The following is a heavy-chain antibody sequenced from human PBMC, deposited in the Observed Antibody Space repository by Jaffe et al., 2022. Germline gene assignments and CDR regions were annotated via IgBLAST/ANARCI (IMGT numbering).Heavy chain of an antibody. Sequence: EVQLVQSGAEVKKPGESLKISCKGSGYSFTSYWIGWVRQMPGKGLEWMGIIYPGDSDTRYSPSFQGQVTISADKSISTAYLQWSSLKASDTAMYYCVRHEDLYSSSIPIDYWGQGTLVTVSS. J-gene: IGHJ4*02. CDR2: IYPGDSDT. D-gene: IGHD6-13*01. CDR1: GYSFTSYW. V-gene: IGHV5-51*01. CDR3: VRHEDLYSSSIPIDY.